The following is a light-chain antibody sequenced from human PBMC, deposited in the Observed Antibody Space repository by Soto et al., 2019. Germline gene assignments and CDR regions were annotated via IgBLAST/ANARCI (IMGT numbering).Light chain of an antibody. Sequence: VLTKSAGRLCLSPGERATLSCRASQLVXSRFLAWYQQKPGSPPGILXYSASSMATGSPDRLSGSGSGTDFTLTISRLEPEDFAVYYCQQYGGSTGTFGQGTKVDIK. CDR2: SAS. CDR1: QLVXSRF. CDR3: QQYGGSTGT. J-gene: IGKJ1*01. V-gene: IGKV3-20*01.